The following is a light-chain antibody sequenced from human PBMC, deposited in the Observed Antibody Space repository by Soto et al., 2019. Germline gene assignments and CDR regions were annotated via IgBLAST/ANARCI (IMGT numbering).Light chain of an antibody. Sequence: EIVLTQSPGTLSLSPGERVTLSCRASQSVSSNYLAWYQQKPGQAPRLLIYGASTRATGIPDRFSGSGSGTDFTLAISRLEPEDFAVYYCQQYDASPVTFGGGTKVEI. V-gene: IGKV3-20*01. CDR3: QQYDASPVT. J-gene: IGKJ4*01. CDR1: QSVSSNY. CDR2: GAS.